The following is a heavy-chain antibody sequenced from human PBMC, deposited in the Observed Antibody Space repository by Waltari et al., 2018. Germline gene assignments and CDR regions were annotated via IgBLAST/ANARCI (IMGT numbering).Heavy chain of an antibody. CDR2: INSDGTTT. J-gene: IGHJ5*02. CDR3: ARSDWFDP. Sequence: EEQPVESGGGLVQPGESLRLSCAGSRVTISGSWMHWVRQAPGKGLVWVSRINSDGTTTSYADSVKGRFTISRDNARNTLYLQMNSLRAEDTAVYYCARSDWFDPWGQGTLVTVSS. CDR1: RVTISGSW. V-gene: IGHV3-74*01.